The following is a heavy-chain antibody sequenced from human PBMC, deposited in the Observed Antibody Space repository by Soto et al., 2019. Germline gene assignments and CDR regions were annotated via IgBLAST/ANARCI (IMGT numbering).Heavy chain of an antibody. CDR1: GGSFSGYY. CDR2: INHSGST. J-gene: IGHJ4*02. CDR3: ASSGCSYGFDY. V-gene: IGHV4-34*01. Sequence: SETLSLTCAVYGGSFSGYYWSWIRQPPGKGLEWIGEINHSGSTNYNPSLKSRVTISVDTSKNQFSLKLSSVTAADTAVYYCASSGCSYGFDYWGQGTLVTVSS. D-gene: IGHD5-18*01.